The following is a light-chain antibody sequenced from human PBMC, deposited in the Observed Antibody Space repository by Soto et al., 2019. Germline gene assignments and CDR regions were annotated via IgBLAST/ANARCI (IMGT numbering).Light chain of an antibody. Sequence: DIQLTQSPSFLSASVGDRVTITCRASQDISNLLGWYQQKPGKAPKLLIYGASTLQSGDPSRFSGSASGTEFALTISNPQPEDFATYYCQQLKTYPLTFGPGTKVDI. CDR3: QQLKTYPLT. V-gene: IGKV1-9*01. CDR2: GAS. J-gene: IGKJ3*01. CDR1: QDISNL.